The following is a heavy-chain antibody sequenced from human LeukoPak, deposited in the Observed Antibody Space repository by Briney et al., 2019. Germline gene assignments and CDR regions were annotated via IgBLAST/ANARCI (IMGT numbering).Heavy chain of an antibody. CDR2: IKQDGSEK. CDR1: GFTFSSDW. V-gene: IGHV3-7*03. J-gene: IGHJ4*02. Sequence: PGGSLRLSCAASGFTFSSDWMSWVRQAPGKGLEWVANIKQDGSEKYYVDSVKGRFNISRDNAKNSLYLQMNSLRAEDTAVYYCARAYSSSWDLFDYWGQGTLVTVSS. D-gene: IGHD6-13*01. CDR3: ARAYSSSWDLFDY.